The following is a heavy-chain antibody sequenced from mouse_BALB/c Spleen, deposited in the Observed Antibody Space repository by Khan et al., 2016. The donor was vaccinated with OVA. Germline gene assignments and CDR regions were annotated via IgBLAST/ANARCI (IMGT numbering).Heavy chain of an antibody. CDR1: GYTFTTYT. CDR2: INPSNGYT. D-gene: IGHD2-14*01. Sequence: QVRLQQSGAELARPGASVKMSCKASGYTFTTYTMHWVKQRPGQGLEWIGYINPSNGYTNYNQKFKDKSTLTADKSSSIAYMQLSSLTSDYSAVYYCAREGAYYRSDGWFSYWGQGTLVTVSA. CDR3: AREGAYYRSDGWFSY. J-gene: IGHJ3*01. V-gene: IGHV1-4*01.